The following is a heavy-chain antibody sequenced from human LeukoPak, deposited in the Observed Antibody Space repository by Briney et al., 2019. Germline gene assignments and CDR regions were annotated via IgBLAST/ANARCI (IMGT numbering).Heavy chain of an antibody. J-gene: IGHJ3*02. D-gene: IGHD1-26*01. Sequence: ASVTVSCKASGYTFTSYGINWVQQAPGQGLEWMGWINGYNGNTNNAQKLQGRVTLTTDTSTSTAYMELRSLRSDDTAVYYCASAGIDRWELLTHAFDIWGQGTMVTVSS. CDR3: ASAGIDRWELLTHAFDI. V-gene: IGHV1-18*01. CDR2: INGYNGNT. CDR1: GYTFTSYG.